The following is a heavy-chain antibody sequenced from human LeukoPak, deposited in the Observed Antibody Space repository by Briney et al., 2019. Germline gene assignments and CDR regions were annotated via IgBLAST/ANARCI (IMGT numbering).Heavy chain of an antibody. D-gene: IGHD5-12*01. V-gene: IGHV4-61*01. CDR1: GGSVSSGSYY. CDR2: IYNSVRT. CDR3: VRDLVATIDHYYYGMDV. J-gene: IGHJ6*02. Sequence: SETLCLTCIVSGGSVSSGSYYWSWIRQPPGKGLEWIGYIYNSVRTNYNPSLKSRVTISVDTSKNQLSLKLSSVTAADTAVYFCVRDLVATIDHYYYGMDVWGQGTTVTVSS.